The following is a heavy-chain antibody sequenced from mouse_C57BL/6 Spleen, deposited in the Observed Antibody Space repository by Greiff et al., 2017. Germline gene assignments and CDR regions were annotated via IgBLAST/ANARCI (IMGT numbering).Heavy chain of an antibody. D-gene: IGHD1-2*01. Sequence: VQLQQSGPELVKPGASVKIPCKASGYTFTDYNMDWVKQSHGKSLEWIGDINPNNGGTIYNQKFKGKATLTVDKSSSTAYMELRSLTSEDTAVYYCARDYGPSYAMDYWGQGTSVTVSS. CDR1: GYTFTDYN. V-gene: IGHV1-18*01. CDR3: ARDYGPSYAMDY. CDR2: INPNNGGT. J-gene: IGHJ4*01.